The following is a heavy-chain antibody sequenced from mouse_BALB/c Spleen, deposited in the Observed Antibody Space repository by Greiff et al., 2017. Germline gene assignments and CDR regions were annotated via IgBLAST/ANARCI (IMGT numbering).Heavy chain of an antibody. CDR2: ISSGGSYT. Sequence: EVHLVESGGGLVKPGGSLKLSCAASGFTFSSYAMSWVRQSPEKRLEWVAEISSGGSYTYYPDTVTGRFTISRDNAKNTLYLELSSLRSEDTAMYYCARDYYGSSTYAMDDWGQGTSVTVSS. CDR3: ARDYYGSSTYAMDD. D-gene: IGHD1-1*01. CDR1: GFTFSSYA. V-gene: IGHV5-9-4*01. J-gene: IGHJ4*01.